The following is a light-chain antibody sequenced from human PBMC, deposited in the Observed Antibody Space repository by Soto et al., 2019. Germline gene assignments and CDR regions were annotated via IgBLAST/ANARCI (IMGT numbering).Light chain of an antibody. CDR2: EVS. CDR3: SSYTSSSTLYV. V-gene: IGLV2-14*01. CDR1: SSDVGGYNY. Sequence: QPVLTQPASVSGSPGQSITISCTGTSSDVGGYNYVSWYQQHPGKAPKLMIYEVSNRPSGVSNRFSGSKSGNTASLTISGLQAEDEADYYCSSYTSSSTLYVFGPGTKVTVL. J-gene: IGLJ1*01.